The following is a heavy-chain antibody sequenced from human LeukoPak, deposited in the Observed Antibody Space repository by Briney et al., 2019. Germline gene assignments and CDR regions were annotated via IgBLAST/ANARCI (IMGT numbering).Heavy chain of an antibody. V-gene: IGHV4-59*12. CDR3: ARDSGRGYYYYMDV. J-gene: IGHJ6*03. CDR1: GGSINSYY. D-gene: IGHD3-10*01. CDR2: IHYTGST. Sequence: SETLSLTCTVSGGSINSYYWSWIRQPPGKGLECIGYIHYTGSTNYNPSLKSRVTMSVDTSKNQFSLKLSSVTAADTAVYYCARDSGRGYYYYMDVWGKGTTVTISS.